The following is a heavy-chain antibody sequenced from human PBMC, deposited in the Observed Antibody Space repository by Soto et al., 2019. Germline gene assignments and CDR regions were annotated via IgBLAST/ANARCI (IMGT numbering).Heavy chain of an antibody. CDR1: GFTFRTYA. D-gene: IGHD3-16*02. Sequence: GGSLRLSCAASGFTFRTYAMHWVRQAPGKGLEWVSGVSNSGGTTDNADFVKGRFTISRDNSKNMLFLQMNSLKVEDTAVYYCENYRRGLEVDYWGQGTLVTVSS. J-gene: IGHJ4*02. CDR2: VSNSGGTT. V-gene: IGHV3-23*01. CDR3: ENYRRGLEVDY.